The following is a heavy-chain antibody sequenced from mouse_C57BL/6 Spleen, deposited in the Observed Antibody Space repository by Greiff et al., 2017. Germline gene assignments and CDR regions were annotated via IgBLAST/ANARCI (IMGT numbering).Heavy chain of an antibody. CDR1: GFTFSDYG. J-gene: IGHJ4*01. D-gene: IGHD3-3*01. CDR3: ARKEGGLYYAMDY. V-gene: IGHV5-17*01. CDR2: ISSGSSTI. Sequence: EVMLVESGGGLVKPGGSLKLSCAASGFTFSDYGMHWVRQAPEKGLEWVAYISSGSSTIYYADTVKGRLTISRDNAKNTLFLQMTSLRSEDTAMYYCARKEGGLYYAMDYWGQGTSVTVSS.